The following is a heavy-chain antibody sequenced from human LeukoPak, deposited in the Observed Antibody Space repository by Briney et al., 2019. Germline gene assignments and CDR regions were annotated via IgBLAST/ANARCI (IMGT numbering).Heavy chain of an antibody. CDR2: IRSEAYGGTT. CDR3: TREGLYCSGGSCYVY. D-gene: IGHD2-15*01. J-gene: IGHJ4*02. CDR1: GFTFSSYG. Sequence: GGSLRLSCAASGFTFSSYGMSWVRQAPGKGLEWVGFIRSEAYGGTTEYAASVKGRFTISRADSKSIAYLQMNSLKTEYTAVYYCTREGLYCSGGSCYVYWGQGTLVTVSS. V-gene: IGHV3-49*04.